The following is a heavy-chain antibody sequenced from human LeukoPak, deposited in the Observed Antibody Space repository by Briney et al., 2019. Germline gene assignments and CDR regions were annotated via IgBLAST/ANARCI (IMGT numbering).Heavy chain of an antibody. CDR1: GGSFSGYY. Sequence: PSETLSLTCAVYGGSFSGYYWSWIRQPPGKGLEWIGEINHSGSTNYNPSLKSRVTISVDTSKNQFSLKLSSVTAADTAVYYCARGDRGSYYYDYWGQGTLVTVSS. CDR3: ARGDRGSYYYDY. D-gene: IGHD1-26*01. V-gene: IGHV4-34*01. J-gene: IGHJ4*02. CDR2: INHSGST.